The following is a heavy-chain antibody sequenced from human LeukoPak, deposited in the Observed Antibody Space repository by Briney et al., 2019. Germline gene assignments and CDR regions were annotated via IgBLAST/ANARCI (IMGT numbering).Heavy chain of an antibody. D-gene: IGHD4-23*01. J-gene: IGHJ4*02. CDR2: INHHGST. V-gene: IGHV4-34*01. CDR3: ARGPGGTVATFDY. CDR1: GESFSGYY. Sequence: SETLSLTCAVYGESFSGYYWSWIRQPPGKGLEWIGEINHHGSTNYNPSLKSRVNISVDTSKNQFSLKLSSVTAADTAVYYCARGPGGTVATFDYWGQGTLVTVSS.